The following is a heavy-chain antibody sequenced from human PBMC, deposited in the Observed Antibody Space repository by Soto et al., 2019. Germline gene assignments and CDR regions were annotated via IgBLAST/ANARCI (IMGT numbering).Heavy chain of an antibody. CDR1: GFTFSSYA. D-gene: IGHD3-9*01. V-gene: IGHV3-23*01. CDR3: ATSYDILTGYYLD. Sequence: GGSLRLSCAASGFTFSSYAMSWVRQAPGKGLEWVSAISGSGGSTYYADSVKGRFTISRDNSKNTLYLQMNSLRAEDTAVYYCATSYDILTGYYLDWGQGTLVTVSS. CDR2: ISGSGGST. J-gene: IGHJ4*02.